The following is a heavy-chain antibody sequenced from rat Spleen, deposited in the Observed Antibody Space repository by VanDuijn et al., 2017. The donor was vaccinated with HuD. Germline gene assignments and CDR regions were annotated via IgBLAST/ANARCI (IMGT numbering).Heavy chain of an antibody. Sequence: EVELVESGGGLVQPGRSLKISCVASGFSFKNYWMTWIRQAPGKGLEWVASITNSGGSTYYPDSVKGRFTISRDIAENTLYLQMSSLRSEDTATYYCTRRHYYDGYYPYWGQGVMVTVSS. CDR3: TRRHYYDGYYPY. V-gene: IGHV5-31*01. CDR1: GFSFKNYW. D-gene: IGHD1-12*03. J-gene: IGHJ2*01. CDR2: ITNSGGST.